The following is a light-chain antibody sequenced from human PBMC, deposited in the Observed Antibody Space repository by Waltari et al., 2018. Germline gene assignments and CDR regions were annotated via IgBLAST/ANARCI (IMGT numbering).Light chain of an antibody. V-gene: IGKV1-12*01. Sequence: IQMTQSPSSLSSSVGNTVTITCRASQSISSWLAWYQQKPGKAPKLLIYKASSLQSGVPSRFSGSGSGTDFTLTISSLQPEDFATYYCLQSSSSPRTFGQGTKVEIK. CDR2: KAS. CDR3: LQSSSSPRT. CDR1: QSISSW. J-gene: IGKJ1*01.